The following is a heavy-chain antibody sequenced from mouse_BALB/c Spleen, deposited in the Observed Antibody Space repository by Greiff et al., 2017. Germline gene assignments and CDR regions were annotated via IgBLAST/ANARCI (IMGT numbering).Heavy chain of an antibody. J-gene: IGHJ4*01. CDR2: ISSGGRYT. CDR3: TRSYYGNAMDY. D-gene: IGHD2-10*01. V-gene: IGHV5-6-4*01. Sequence: EVMLVESGGGLVKPGGSLKLSCAASGFTFSSYTMSWVRQTPEKRLEWVATISSGGRYTYYPDSVKGRFTISRDNAKNTLYLQMSSLKSEDTAMYYCTRSYYGNAMDYWGQGTSVTVSS. CDR1: GFTFSSYT.